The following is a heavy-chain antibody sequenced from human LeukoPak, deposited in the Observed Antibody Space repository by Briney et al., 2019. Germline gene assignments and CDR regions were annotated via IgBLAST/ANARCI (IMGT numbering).Heavy chain of an antibody. CDR1: GGSFSGYY. D-gene: IGHD6-13*01. J-gene: IGHJ4*02. Sequence: SETLSLTCAVYGGSFSGYYWSWIRQPPGKGLEWIGEINHSGSTNYNPSLKSRVTMSVDTSKNQFSLKLSSVTAADTALYYCARGGFQAGTWYFDYWGQGALVTVSS. CDR3: ARGGFQAGTWYFDY. CDR2: INHSGST. V-gene: IGHV4-34*01.